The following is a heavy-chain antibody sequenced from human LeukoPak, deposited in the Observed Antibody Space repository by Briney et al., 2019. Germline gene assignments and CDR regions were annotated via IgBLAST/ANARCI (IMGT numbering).Heavy chain of an antibody. J-gene: IGHJ4*02. V-gene: IGHV3-23*01. CDR3: AKDPGSSSWPFDY. D-gene: IGHD6-13*01. CDR2: ISGSGGST. CDR1: GFTFSSYA. Sequence: GGSLRLSCAAAGFTFSSYAMSWVRQAPGKGLEWVSAISGSGGSTYYADSVKGRFTISRDNSKNTLYLQMNSLRAEDTAVYYCAKDPGSSSWPFDYWGQGTLVTVSS.